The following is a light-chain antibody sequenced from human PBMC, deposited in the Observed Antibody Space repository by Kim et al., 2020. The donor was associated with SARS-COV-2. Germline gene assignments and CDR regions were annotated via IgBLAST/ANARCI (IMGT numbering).Light chain of an antibody. CDR2: GAS. CDR3: QQYGSSPRM. J-gene: IGKJ1*01. CDR1: QSVSSSY. V-gene: IGKV3-20*01. Sequence: SPGERATRSCRASQSVSSSYLAWYQQKPGQAPRLLIYGASGRATGIPDRFSGSESGTDFTLTISRLEPEDVAVYFCQQYGSSPRMFGQGTKVDIK.